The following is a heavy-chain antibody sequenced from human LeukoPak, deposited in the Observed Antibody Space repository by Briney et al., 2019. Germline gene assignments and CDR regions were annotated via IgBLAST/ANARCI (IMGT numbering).Heavy chain of an antibody. J-gene: IGHJ6*01. V-gene: IGHV6-1*01. Sequence: SQTVSLTCVISGDSVTSNSAAWNWLRQSPLRGLEWLGRTYYRSRWYNDYALFVKSRTTINLDISKNQVSLQLNSITPEDTAVYYCARGATGTTGYNGLDVWGQGTTVSVSS. CDR3: ARGATGTTGYNGLDV. CDR2: TYYRSRWYN. CDR1: GDSVTSNSAA. D-gene: IGHD1-1*01.